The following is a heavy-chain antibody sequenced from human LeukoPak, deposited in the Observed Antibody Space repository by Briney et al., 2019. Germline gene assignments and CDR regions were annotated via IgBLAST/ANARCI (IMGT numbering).Heavy chain of an antibody. CDR1: GYTFTGYY. CDR2: INPNSGGT. V-gene: IGHV1-2*02. J-gene: IGHJ6*03. CDR3: AKEVGGSGSLYYYYYYMDV. Sequence: GASVKVSCKASGYTFTGYYMHWVRQAPGQAREWMGWINPNSGGTNYAQKSQGRVTMTRDTSISTAYMELSRLRSDDTAVYYCAKEVGGSGSLYYYYYYMDVWGKGTTVTVSS. D-gene: IGHD3-10*01.